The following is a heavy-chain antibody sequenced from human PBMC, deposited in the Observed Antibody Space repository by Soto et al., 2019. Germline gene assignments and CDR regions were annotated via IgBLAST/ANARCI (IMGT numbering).Heavy chain of an antibody. Sequence: SETLSLTCTVPGGSIRNGDYYWGWIRQPPGKGLEWIGYVYYSGTTYSHPSLNSRVSISVDTSENQFSLRLTSVTAADTAVYYCVTVNLVGAAYYFDYWGPGTLVTVSS. D-gene: IGHD1-26*01. CDR3: VTVNLVGAAYYFDY. CDR2: VYYSGTT. V-gene: IGHV4-30-4*01. CDR1: GGSIRNGDYY. J-gene: IGHJ4*02.